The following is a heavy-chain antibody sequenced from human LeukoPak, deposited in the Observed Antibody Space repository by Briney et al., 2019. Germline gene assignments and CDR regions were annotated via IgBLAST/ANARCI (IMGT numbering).Heavy chain of an antibody. CDR2: IYHSGST. CDR1: GGSISSGYY. J-gene: IGHJ4*02. CDR3: ARLTYYYDSSGYSVEGYYFDY. V-gene: IGHV4-38-2*02. Sequence: SETLSLTCTVSGGSISSGYYWGWIRQPPGKGLEWIGSIYHSGSTYYNPSLKSRVTISVDTSKNQFSLKLSSVTAADTAVYYCARLTYYYDSSGYSVEGYYFDYWGQGTLVTVSS. D-gene: IGHD3-22*01.